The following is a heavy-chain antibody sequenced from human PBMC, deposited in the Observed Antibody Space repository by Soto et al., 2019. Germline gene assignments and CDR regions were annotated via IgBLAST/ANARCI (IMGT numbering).Heavy chain of an antibody. CDR1: GFTFSSYG. CDR3: ARRHRMYSSSITDY. CDR2: IWYDGSNK. V-gene: IGHV3-33*01. Sequence: QVQLVESGGGVVQPGRSLRLSCAASGFTFSSYGMHWVRQAPGKGLEWVAVIWYDGSNKYYADSVKGRFTISRDNSKKRLYLQMNSLRAEDTAVYYCARRHRMYSSSITDYWGQGTLVTVSS. J-gene: IGHJ4*02. D-gene: IGHD6-6*01.